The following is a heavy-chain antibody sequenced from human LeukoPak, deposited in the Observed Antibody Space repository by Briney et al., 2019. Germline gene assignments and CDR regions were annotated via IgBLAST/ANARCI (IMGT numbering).Heavy chain of an antibody. Sequence: GGSVRLSCAVSGFTLSRYWMSWVRQAPGKGPEWVANINQNGNEKDYMDSVKGRFTISRDNAQHSLYLQMNNLSAEDTAMYYCARDAKYYYENSGSLDYWGQGTLVTVSS. CDR1: GFTLSRYW. J-gene: IGHJ4*02. CDR2: INQNGNEK. V-gene: IGHV3-7*01. CDR3: ARDAKYYYENSGSLDY. D-gene: IGHD3-22*01.